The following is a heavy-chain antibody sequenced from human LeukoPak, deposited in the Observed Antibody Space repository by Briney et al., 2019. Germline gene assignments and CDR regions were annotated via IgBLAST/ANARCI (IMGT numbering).Heavy chain of an antibody. Sequence: SETLSLTCAVSGGSIRSYYWSWIRQHPGKGLEWIGYIYSSGSTYYNPSLKSRITISVDTSKNQFSLKLSSLTAADTAVYYCARGPYGSGIPFDYWGQGTLVTVSS. D-gene: IGHD3-10*01. CDR3: ARGPYGSGIPFDY. J-gene: IGHJ4*02. CDR1: GGSIRSYY. CDR2: IYSSGST. V-gene: IGHV4-31*11.